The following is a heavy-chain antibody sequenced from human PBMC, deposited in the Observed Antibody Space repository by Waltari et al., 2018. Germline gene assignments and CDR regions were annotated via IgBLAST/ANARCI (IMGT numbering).Heavy chain of an antibody. CDR2: IYYSGST. CDR1: GGSISSYY. D-gene: IGHD3-16*01. J-gene: IGHJ4*02. CDR3: ATVFDYVPFDY. Sequence: QVQLQESGPGLVKPSETLSLTCTVSGGSISSYYWSWIRQPPGKGLEWIGYIYYSGSTNYNPSLKSRVTISVDTSKNQFSLKLSSVTAADTAVYYCATVFDYVPFDYWGQGTLVTVSS. V-gene: IGHV4-59*01.